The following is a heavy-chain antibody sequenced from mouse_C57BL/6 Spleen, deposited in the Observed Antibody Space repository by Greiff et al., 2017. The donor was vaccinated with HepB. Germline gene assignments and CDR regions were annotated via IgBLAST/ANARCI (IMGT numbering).Heavy chain of an antibody. J-gene: IGHJ2*01. Sequence: QVQLQQPGTELVKPGASVKLSCKASGYTFTSYWMHWVKQRTGQGLEWIGNINPSNGGTKYNEKFKSKATLTVDKSSSTAYMQLSSLTSEDSAVYYCARAGTGYYFDYWGQGTTLTVSS. CDR3: ARAGTGYYFDY. CDR1: GYTFTSYW. D-gene: IGHD4-1*01. CDR2: INPSNGGT. V-gene: IGHV1-53*01.